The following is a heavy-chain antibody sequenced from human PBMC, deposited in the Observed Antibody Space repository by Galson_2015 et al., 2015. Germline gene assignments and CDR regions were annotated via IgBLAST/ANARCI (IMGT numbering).Heavy chain of an antibody. CDR2: IYYSGST. J-gene: IGHJ4*02. Sequence: TLSLTCTVSGGSISSGGYNWSWIRQHPGKGLEWIGYIYYSGSTYYNPSLRSRVTISVDTSKNQFSLKLSSVTAADTAVYYCARDTRGMTDYWGQGTLVTVSS. V-gene: IGHV4-31*03. D-gene: IGHD1-14*01. CDR3: ARDTRGMTDY. CDR1: GGSISSGGYN.